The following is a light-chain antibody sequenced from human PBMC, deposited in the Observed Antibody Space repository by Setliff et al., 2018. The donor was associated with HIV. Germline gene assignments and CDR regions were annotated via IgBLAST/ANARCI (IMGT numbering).Light chain of an antibody. CDR2: DVS. J-gene: IGLJ3*02. V-gene: IGLV2-14*03. CDR1: SSDVGGYNY. CDR3: SSYTASSTLV. Sequence: QSVLTQPASVSGSPGQSITISCTGSSSDVGGYNYVSWYQQHPGKAPKLMIYDVSQRPSGVSDRLSGSKSGITASLTISGLQPEDESDYYCSSYTASSTLVFGGGTKVTVL.